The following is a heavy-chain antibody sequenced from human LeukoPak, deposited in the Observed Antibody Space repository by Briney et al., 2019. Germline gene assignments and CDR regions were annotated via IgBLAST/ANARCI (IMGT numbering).Heavy chain of an antibody. CDR1: GGSISSYY. V-gene: IGHV4-59*05. D-gene: IGHD3-10*01. CDR2: IYYSGST. J-gene: IGHJ4*02. Sequence: PSETLSLTCTVSGGSISSYYWSWIRQPPGKGLEWIGSIYYSGSTYYNPSLKSRVTISVDTSKNQFSLKLSSVTAADTAVYYCARVPARKGGSKGDYWGQGTLVTVSS. CDR3: ARVPARKGGSKGDY.